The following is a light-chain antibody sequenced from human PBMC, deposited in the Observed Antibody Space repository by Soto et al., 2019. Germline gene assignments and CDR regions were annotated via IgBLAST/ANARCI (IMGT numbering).Light chain of an antibody. CDR3: AAWDDSLEGVV. CDR2: STD. V-gene: IGLV1-44*01. CDR1: SSNIGSST. Sequence: QSVLTQPPSVSGTPGQRVAISCSGSSSNIGSSTVHWYLQLPGSAPKLLISSTDRRPSGVPDRFSGSKSGTSASLAISGLQSDDEAEFYCAAWDDSLEGVVFGTGTKLTVL. J-gene: IGLJ1*01.